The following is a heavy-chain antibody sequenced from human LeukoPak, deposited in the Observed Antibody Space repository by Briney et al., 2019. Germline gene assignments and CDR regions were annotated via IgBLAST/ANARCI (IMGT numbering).Heavy chain of an antibody. CDR2: IYSGGST. V-gene: IGHV3-53*01. J-gene: IGHJ4*02. Sequence: GGSLRLSCAASGFTVSSNYMSWVRQAPGKGLEWVSVIYSGGSTYYADSVKGRFTISRDNSKNTLYLQMNSLRAEDTAVYYCAKEGDSSSWYYFDYWGQGTLVTVSS. CDR3: AKEGDSSSWYYFDY. D-gene: IGHD6-13*01. CDR1: GFTVSSNY.